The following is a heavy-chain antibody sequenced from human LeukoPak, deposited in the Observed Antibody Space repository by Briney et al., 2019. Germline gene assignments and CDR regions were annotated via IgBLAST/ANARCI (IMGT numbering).Heavy chain of an antibody. V-gene: IGHV3-74*01. Sequence: GGSLRLSCAASGFTFSSYWMHWVRHAPGKGLVWVSRINSDGSSTSYADSVKGRFTISRDNAKNTLYLQMNSLRAEGTAVYYCARPYGSGSSYYFDYWGQGTLVTVSS. CDR2: INSDGSST. CDR1: GFTFSSYW. D-gene: IGHD3-10*01. J-gene: IGHJ4*02. CDR3: ARPYGSGSSYYFDY.